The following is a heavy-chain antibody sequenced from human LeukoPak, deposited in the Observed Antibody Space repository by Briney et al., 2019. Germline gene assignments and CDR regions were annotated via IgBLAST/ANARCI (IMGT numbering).Heavy chain of an antibody. V-gene: IGHV4-59*01. CDR3: ARAQFTIFGVVTEFDY. D-gene: IGHD3-3*01. CDR1: GGSFSGYY. CDR2: IYYSGST. J-gene: IGHJ4*02. Sequence: PSETLSLTCAVYGGSFSGYYWSWIRQPPGKGLEWIGYIYYSGSTNYNPSLKSRVTISVDTSKNQFSLKLSSVTAADTAVYYCARAQFTIFGVVTEFDYWGQGTLVTVSS.